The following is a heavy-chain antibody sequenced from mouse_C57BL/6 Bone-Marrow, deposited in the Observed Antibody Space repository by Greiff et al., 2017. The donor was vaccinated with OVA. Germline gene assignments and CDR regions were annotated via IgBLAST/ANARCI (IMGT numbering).Heavy chain of an antibody. D-gene: IGHD2-3*01. CDR3: ARDRWGSMLGLAY. V-gene: IGHV5-4*01. J-gene: IGHJ3*01. CDR1: GFTFSSYA. Sequence: EVHLVESGGGLVKPGGSLKLSCAASGFTFSSYAMSWVRQTPEKRLEWVATISDGGSYTYYPDNVKGRFTISRDNAKNNLYLQMSKLKSEDTAMYYCARDRWGSMLGLAYWGQGTLVTVSA. CDR2: ISDGGSYT.